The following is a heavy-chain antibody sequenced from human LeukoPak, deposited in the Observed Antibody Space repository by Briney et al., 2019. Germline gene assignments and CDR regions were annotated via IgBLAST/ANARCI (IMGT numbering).Heavy chain of an antibody. J-gene: IGHJ5*02. CDR1: GYTFTSYY. CDR3: ARPTLQTLGA. V-gene: IGHV1-2*02. CDR2: INPNSGGT. Sequence: RASVKVSCKASGYTFTSYYIHWVRQAPGHGLEWMGWINPNSGGTNHAQTFQGRVTMTRDTSISTACMDLSSLRSDDTAVYYCARPTLQTLGAWGQGNLVTVSS. D-gene: IGHD3-10*01.